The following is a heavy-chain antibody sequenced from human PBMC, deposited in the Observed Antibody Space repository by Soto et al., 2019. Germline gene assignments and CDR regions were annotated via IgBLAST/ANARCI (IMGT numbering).Heavy chain of an antibody. CDR3: VSTGSISV. D-gene: IGHD1-1*01. V-gene: IGHV3-74*01. J-gene: IGHJ4*02. CDR2: INTDGTFT. CDR1: GFTFSDCG. Sequence: GESLKISCAASGFTFSDCGMHWVRQAPGKGLVWVSRINTDGTFTNYADSVKGRFTISRDNAKSTLYLQMNSLRAEDTALYYCVSTGSISVWGQGTLVTVSS.